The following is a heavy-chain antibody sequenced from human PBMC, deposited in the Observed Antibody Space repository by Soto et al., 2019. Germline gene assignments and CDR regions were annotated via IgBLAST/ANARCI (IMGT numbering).Heavy chain of an antibody. J-gene: IGHJ6*02. CDR1: GGSISSGGYS. V-gene: IGHV4-30-2*01. CDR2: IYHSGST. Sequence: QLQLQESGSGLVKPSQTLSLTCAVSGGSISSGGYSWSWIRQPPGKGLEWIGYIYHSGSTYYNPSLKRRVPSSGDRPKNQCSLKLSSVTAADTAVYYCAREEVVRGYGYGMDVWGQGTTVTVSS. CDR3: AREEVVRGYGYGMDV. D-gene: IGHD1-26*01.